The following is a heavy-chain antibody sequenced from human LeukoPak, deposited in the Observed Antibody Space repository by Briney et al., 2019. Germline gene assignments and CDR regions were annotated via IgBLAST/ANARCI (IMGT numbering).Heavy chain of an antibody. D-gene: IGHD7-27*01. V-gene: IGHV1-46*01. J-gene: IGHJ6*02. CDR2: INPGGGST. CDR1: GYTFTSYY. CDR3: ATGTWYHYYSGMAV. Sequence: GASVKVSCKASGYTFTSYYIHWVRQAPGQGLEWMGVINPGGGSTSYAQKFQGRVTMTRDTSTSTVYMELSSLRSEDTAVYYCATGTWYHYYSGMAVSGQGTTVTASS.